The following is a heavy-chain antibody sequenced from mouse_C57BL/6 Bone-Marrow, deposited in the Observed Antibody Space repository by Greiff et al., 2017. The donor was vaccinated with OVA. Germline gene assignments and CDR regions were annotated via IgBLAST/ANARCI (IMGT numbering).Heavy chain of an antibody. CDR3: TREDYYGSLHWYFDV. CDR1: GYTFTDYE. D-gene: IGHD1-1*01. Sequence: VQLKESGAELVRPGASVTLSCKASGYTFTDYEMHWVKQTPVHGLEWIGAIDPETGGTAYNQKFKGKAILTADKSSSTACMELRSLTSEDSAVYYCTREDYYGSLHWYFDVWGTGTTVTVSS. CDR2: IDPETGGT. V-gene: IGHV1-15*01. J-gene: IGHJ1*03.